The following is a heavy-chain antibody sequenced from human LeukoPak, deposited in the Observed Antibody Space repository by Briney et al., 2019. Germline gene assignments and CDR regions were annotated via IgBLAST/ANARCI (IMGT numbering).Heavy chain of an antibody. Sequence: ASVKVSCKASGYTFTSYYMHWVRQAPGQGLGWMGWINPNSGGTNYAQTFQGRVTMTRDTSISTAYMELSRLRSDDTAVYYCARADCHDYGDPRWDNWFDPWGQGTLVTVSS. CDR3: ARADCHDYGDPRWDNWFDP. D-gene: IGHD4-17*01. J-gene: IGHJ5*02. CDR1: GYTFTSYY. CDR2: INPNSGGT. V-gene: IGHV1-2*02.